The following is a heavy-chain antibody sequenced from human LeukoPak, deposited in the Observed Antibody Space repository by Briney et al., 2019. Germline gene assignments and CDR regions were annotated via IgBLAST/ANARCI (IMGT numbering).Heavy chain of an antibody. CDR3: ARGYSGGVPYYFDP. CDR2: IFSSGNT. D-gene: IGHD6-19*01. V-gene: IGHV4-39*07. Sequence: PSETLSLTCAVSGGSISSSSYYWGWIRQPPGKGLEWVGNIFSSGNTYYNPSLKIRVTISIDTSKNQFSLQLSSVTAADTAVYFCARGYSGGVPYYFDPWGQGTLVSVSS. J-gene: IGHJ5*02. CDR1: GGSISSSSYY.